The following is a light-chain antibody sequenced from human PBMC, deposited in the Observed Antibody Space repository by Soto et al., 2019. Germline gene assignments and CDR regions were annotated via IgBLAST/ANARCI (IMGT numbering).Light chain of an antibody. CDR3: QQYGSSGT. CDR2: AAS. J-gene: IGKJ1*01. CDR1: QSVSNNY. V-gene: IGKV3-20*01. Sequence: EIVLTQSPGTLSLSPGERATLSCRASQSVSNNYLAWYQQKPDQPPRLLIYAASNMATGIPDRFSGSGSGTDFPLTISRLEPEGLAVYYCQQYGSSGTFGQGTKVEIK.